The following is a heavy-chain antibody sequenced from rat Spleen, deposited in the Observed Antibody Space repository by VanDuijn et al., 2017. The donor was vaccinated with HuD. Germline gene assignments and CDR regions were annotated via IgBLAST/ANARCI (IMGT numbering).Heavy chain of an antibody. CDR2: ISYDGSST. Sequence: EVQLVESDGGLVQPGRSLKLSCAASGFTFSDYGMAWVRQAPTKGLEWVATISYDGSSTYYRDSVKGRFTISRDNAKSTLYLQMDSLRSEDTATYYCARHGYGSYGWFAYWGQGTLVTVSS. CDR1: GFTFSDYG. CDR3: ARHGYGSYGWFAY. D-gene: IGHD1-8*01. V-gene: IGHV5-29*01. J-gene: IGHJ3*01.